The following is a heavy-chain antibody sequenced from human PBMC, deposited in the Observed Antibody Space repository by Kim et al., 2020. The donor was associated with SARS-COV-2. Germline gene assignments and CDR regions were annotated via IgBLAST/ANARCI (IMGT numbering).Heavy chain of an antibody. CDR3: ARVGNNHYYHSNINPVVFDI. V-gene: IGHV1-2*02. D-gene: IGHD3-22*01. J-gene: IGHJ3*02. Sequence: ASVKVSCKASGYTFTGYYMHWVRQAPGQGLEWMGWINPNSGGTNYAQKFQGRVTMTRDTSISTAYMELSRLRSDDTAVYYCARVGNNHYYHSNINPVVFDIWGQGTMVTVSS. CDR2: INPNSGGT. CDR1: GYTFTGYY.